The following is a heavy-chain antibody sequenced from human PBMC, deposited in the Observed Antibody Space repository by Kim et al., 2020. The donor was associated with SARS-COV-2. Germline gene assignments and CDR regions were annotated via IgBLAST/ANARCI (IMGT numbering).Heavy chain of an antibody. D-gene: IGHD3-10*01. CDR3: VRSLASPNDF. CDR2: IRNKVNSYAT. V-gene: IGHV3-73*01. Sequence: GGSLRLSCAASGFTFTGSTMHWVRQASGKGLEWVARIRNKVNSYATAYAASVKGRFTVSRDDSKNTAYLQMSGLKTEDTAVYYCVRSLASPNDFWGQGSLVAVSS. J-gene: IGHJ4*02. CDR1: GFTFTGST.